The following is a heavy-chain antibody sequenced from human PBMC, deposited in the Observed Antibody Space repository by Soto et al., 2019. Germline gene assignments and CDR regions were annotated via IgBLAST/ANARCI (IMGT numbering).Heavy chain of an antibody. D-gene: IGHD1-26*01. CDR1: GGSISSYY. Sequence: QVQLQESGPGLVKPSESLYLTCTVSGGSISSYYWSWIRQPPGKGLEWIGYIYYSGSTNYNPSLKSRVTISVDTSKNQFSLKLSSVTAADTAVYYCARGIVQFDYWGQGTLVTVSS. CDR2: IYYSGST. CDR3: ARGIVQFDY. V-gene: IGHV4-59*01. J-gene: IGHJ4*02.